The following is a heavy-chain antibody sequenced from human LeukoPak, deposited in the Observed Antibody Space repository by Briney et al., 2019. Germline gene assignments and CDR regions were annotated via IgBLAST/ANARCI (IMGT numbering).Heavy chain of an antibody. J-gene: IGHJ4*02. CDR1: GFTFRSYA. CDR2: ISYDGSNK. Sequence: GGSLRLSCAASGFTFRSYAMSWVRQAPGKGLEWEAVISYDGSNKYYADSVKGRFTISRDNSKNTLYLQMNSLRAEDTAVYYCAKDNDYVWGSYRSLIDYWGQGTLVTVSS. CDR3: AKDNDYVWGSYRSLIDY. V-gene: IGHV3-30*18. D-gene: IGHD3-16*02.